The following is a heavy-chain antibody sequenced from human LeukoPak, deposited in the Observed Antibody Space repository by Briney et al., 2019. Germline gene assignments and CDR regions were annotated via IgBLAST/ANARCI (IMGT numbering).Heavy chain of an antibody. CDR2: FYESGGA. Sequence: SETLSLTCTVSGGSISSYHWSWIRQPPGKGLEWIGDFYESGGANYNPSLKCRVTISFDTFKNQFSLKLTSVTAADTAVYYCARHQLYNDSPLVDWGQGTLVTVSS. D-gene: IGHD2-21*01. J-gene: IGHJ4*02. CDR1: GGSISSYH. CDR3: ARHQLYNDSPLVD. V-gene: IGHV4-59*08.